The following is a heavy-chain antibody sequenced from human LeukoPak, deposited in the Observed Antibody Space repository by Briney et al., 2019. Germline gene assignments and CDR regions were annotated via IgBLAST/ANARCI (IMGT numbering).Heavy chain of an antibody. D-gene: IGHD2-15*01. CDR1: GYSFTNYW. CDR2: IYPGDSDT. V-gene: IGHV5-51*01. CDR3: ALNPRGYCSGGRCYIGY. Sequence: GESLKISCKGSGYSFTNYWIGWVRQMPGKGLEWMGIIYPGDSDTRYSPSFQGQVTISADKSISTAYLQWSSLKASDTAMYFCALNPRGYCSGGRCYIGYWGQGTLVTDSS. J-gene: IGHJ4*02.